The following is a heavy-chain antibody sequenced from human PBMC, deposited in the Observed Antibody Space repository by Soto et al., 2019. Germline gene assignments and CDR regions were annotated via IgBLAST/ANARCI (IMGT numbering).Heavy chain of an antibody. J-gene: IGHJ6*03. Sequence: GGSLRLSCAASGFTFSSYSMNWVRQAPGKGLEWVSSISSSSSYIYYADSVKGRFTISRDNAKNSLYLQMNSLRAEDTAVYYCARDLAGYCSGGSCYVYYYMDVWGKGTTVTVLL. V-gene: IGHV3-21*01. D-gene: IGHD2-15*01. CDR2: ISSSSSYI. CDR3: ARDLAGYCSGGSCYVYYYMDV. CDR1: GFTFSSYS.